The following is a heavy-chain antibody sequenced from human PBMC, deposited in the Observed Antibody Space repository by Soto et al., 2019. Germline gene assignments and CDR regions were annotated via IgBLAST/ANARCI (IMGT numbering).Heavy chain of an antibody. J-gene: IGHJ4*02. CDR1: GYAFTTYG. CDR2: ISAHNGNT. V-gene: IGHV1-18*01. CDR3: PRGRYGDY. D-gene: IGHD1-1*01. Sequence: QVHLVQSGAEVKKPGASVKVSCQGSGYAFTTYGITWVRQAPGQGLEWMGWISAHNGNTNYAHKLQGRDTVTRDTSTSTAYMELRSLRYDDTAVYYCPRGRYGDYWGQGALVTVSS.